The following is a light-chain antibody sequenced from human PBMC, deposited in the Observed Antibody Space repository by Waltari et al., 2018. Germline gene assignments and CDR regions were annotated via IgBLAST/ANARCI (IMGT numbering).Light chain of an antibody. CDR3: SSYTSINTLV. CDR2: DVS. Sequence: QSALTQPASVSGSPGQSITISCTGTSSDVGGYNYVSWYQQHPGKAPKLMIYDVSNRPSGVSNRFSGSKSGNTASRTISGLQAEDEADYYCSSYTSINTLVFGGGTKLTVL. V-gene: IGLV2-14*03. J-gene: IGLJ3*02. CDR1: SSDVGGYNY.